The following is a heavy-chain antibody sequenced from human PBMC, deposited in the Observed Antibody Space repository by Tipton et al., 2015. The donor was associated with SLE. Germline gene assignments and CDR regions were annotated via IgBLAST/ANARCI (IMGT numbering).Heavy chain of an antibody. CDR2: INHSGST. J-gene: IGHJ3*02. D-gene: IGHD3-3*01. CDR3: ARRGGGGYYDFWSGPLSAFDI. CDR1: GGSFSGYY. V-gene: IGHV4-34*01. Sequence: TLSLTCAVYGGSFSGYYWSWIRQPPGKGLEWIGEINHSGSTNYNPSLKSRVTISVDTSKNQFSLKLSSVTAADTAVYYCARRGGGGYYDFWSGPLSAFDIWGQGTMVTVSS.